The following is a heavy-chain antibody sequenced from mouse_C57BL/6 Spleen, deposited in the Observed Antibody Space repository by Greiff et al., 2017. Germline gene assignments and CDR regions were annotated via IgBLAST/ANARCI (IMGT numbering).Heavy chain of an antibody. CDR2: IHPSDSDT. Sequence: QVQLQQPGAELVKPGASVKVSCKASGYTFTSYWMHWVKQRPGQGLEWIGRIHPSDSDTNYNQKFKGKATLTVDKSSSTAYMQLSSLTSEDSAVYYCAIWNYSNFYYYAMDYWGQGTSVTVSS. CDR3: AIWNYSNFYYYAMDY. D-gene: IGHD2-5*01. CDR1: GYTFTSYW. V-gene: IGHV1-74*01. J-gene: IGHJ4*01.